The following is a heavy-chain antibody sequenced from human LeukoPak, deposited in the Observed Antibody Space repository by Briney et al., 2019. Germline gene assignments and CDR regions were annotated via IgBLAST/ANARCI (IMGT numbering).Heavy chain of an antibody. V-gene: IGHV4-39*01. Sequence: SESVSLTCTVPGGSISSSCYYWGWIRQPPGKGLEWIGSIYYSGSTYYNPSLKSRVTISVDTSKNQFSLKLSSVTAADTAVYYCARFVGFNIYYYYGMDVWGQGTTVTVSS. CDR1: GGSISSSCYY. D-gene: IGHD1-26*01. CDR3: ARFVGFNIYYYYGMDV. CDR2: IYYSGST. J-gene: IGHJ6*02.